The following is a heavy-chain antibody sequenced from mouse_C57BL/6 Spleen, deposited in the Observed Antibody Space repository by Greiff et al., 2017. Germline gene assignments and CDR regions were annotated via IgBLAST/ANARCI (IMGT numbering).Heavy chain of an antibody. CDR2: IDPETGGT. CDR1: GYTFTDYE. Sequence: QVQLQQSGAELARPGASVTLSCKASGYTFTDYEMHWVKQTPVHGLEWIGAIDPETGGTAYNQKFKGKAILTADKSSSTAYMELRSLTSEDSAVYYCTRRSYYYGSSYYFDYWGQGTTLTVSS. J-gene: IGHJ2*01. V-gene: IGHV1-15*01. CDR3: TRRSYYYGSSYYFDY. D-gene: IGHD1-1*01.